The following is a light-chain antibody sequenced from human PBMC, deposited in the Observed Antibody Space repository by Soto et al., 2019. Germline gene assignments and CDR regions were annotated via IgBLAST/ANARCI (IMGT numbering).Light chain of an antibody. Sequence: DIQMTQSPSTLSASVGDRVTITCRASQSISSWLAWYQQKPGKAPKLLIYKASSLESGVPSRFNGSGSGTEFTLTISSLQPDDFATYYCQQYNSYPPWTFGQGTKVEIK. J-gene: IGKJ1*01. CDR1: QSISSW. CDR2: KAS. CDR3: QQYNSYPPWT. V-gene: IGKV1-5*03.